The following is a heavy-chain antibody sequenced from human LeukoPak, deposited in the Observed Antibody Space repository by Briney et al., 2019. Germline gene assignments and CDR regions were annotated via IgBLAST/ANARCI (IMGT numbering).Heavy chain of an antibody. D-gene: IGHD3-10*01. CDR2: INQDGSEK. J-gene: IGHJ4*02. V-gene: IGHV3-7*01. CDR3: VRDSSTPDY. CDR1: GFIFTSYW. Sequence: PGGSLRLSCAASGFIFTSYWMSWVRQAPGKGLAWVANINQDGSEKYYVDSVKGRFTISRDNARNSLHLQMNSLRAEDTAVYYCVRDSSTPDYWGQGTLVTVSS.